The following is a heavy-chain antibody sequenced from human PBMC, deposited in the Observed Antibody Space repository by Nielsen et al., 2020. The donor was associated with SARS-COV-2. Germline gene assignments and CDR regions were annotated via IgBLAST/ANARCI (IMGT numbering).Heavy chain of an antibody. J-gene: IGHJ4*02. Sequence: SVKVSCKASGGTFSSYAISWVRQAPGQGLEWMGRIIPILGIANYAQKFQGRVTITADKSTSTAYMELSRLRSDDTAVYYCARGSGYDDGADYWGQGTLVTVSS. CDR3: ARGSGYDDGADY. CDR1: GGTFSSYA. V-gene: IGHV1-69*04. CDR2: IIPILGIA. D-gene: IGHD5-12*01.